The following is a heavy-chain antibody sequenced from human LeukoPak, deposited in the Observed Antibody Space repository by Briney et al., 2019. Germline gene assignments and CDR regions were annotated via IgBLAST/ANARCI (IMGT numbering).Heavy chain of an antibody. J-gene: IGHJ4*02. CDR2: IKQDGSEK. CDR1: GFTFSSYW. D-gene: IGHD6-19*01. CDR3: ARGEYSSGWYMFFRY. V-gene: IGHV3-7*01. Sequence: PGGSLRLSCAASGFTFSSYWMSWVRQAPGKGLEWVANIKQDGSEKYYVDSVKGRFTISRDNAKNSLYLQMNSLRAEDTAVYYCARGEYSSGWYMFFRYWGQGTLVTVSS.